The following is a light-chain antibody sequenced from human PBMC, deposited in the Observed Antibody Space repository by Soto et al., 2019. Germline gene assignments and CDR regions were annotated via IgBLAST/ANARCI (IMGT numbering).Light chain of an antibody. V-gene: IGKV3-11*01. CDR3: QQRSYWTIP. Sequence: EIVFTQSPATLSLSPGARATLSCRASQSVSSYLAWYQHKPGQGPRLLIYDASKRATGLPARFSGSGSGTDFTLTLSSLEPEDFAVYDCQQRSYWTIPVGEGTRRAV. CDR1: QSVSSY. J-gene: IGKJ5*01. CDR2: DAS.